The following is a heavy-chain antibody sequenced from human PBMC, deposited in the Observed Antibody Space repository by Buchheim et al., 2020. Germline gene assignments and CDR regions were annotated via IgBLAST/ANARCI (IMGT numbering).Heavy chain of an antibody. CDR2: ISAYSGNT. J-gene: IGHJ4*02. D-gene: IGHD4-17*01. CDR1: GYTFDNYA. CDR3: GRHDYGEYDIDF. Sequence: QVQLVQSGPEMKKPGASVKVSCKASGYTFDNYAINWVRQAPGHGLEWMGWISAYSGNTHFAQKFQDRLTMTTDASTSTAYMELKSLRSDDTAVYFCGRHDYGEYDIDFWGPGT. V-gene: IGHV1-18*01.